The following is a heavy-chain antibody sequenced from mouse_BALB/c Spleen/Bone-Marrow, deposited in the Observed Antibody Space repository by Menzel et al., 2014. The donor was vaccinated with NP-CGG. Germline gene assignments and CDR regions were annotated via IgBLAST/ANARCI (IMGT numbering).Heavy chain of an antibody. J-gene: IGHJ2*01. CDR3: SRERDLTLDY. CDR2: IWAGGST. Sequence: VMLVESGPGLVAPSQSLSITCTVSGFSLTGYGVHWVRQPPGKGLEWLGVIWAGGSTDYNSALMSRLSINKDNSKSQVFLKMNSPQTDDTAMYYCSRERDLTLDYWGQGTTLTVSS. D-gene: IGHD4-1*01. V-gene: IGHV2-9*02. CDR1: GFSLTGYG.